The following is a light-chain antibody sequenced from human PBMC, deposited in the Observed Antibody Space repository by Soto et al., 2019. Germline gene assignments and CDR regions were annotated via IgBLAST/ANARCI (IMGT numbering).Light chain of an antibody. J-gene: IGKJ3*01. CDR2: AAS. CDR1: QSISSY. V-gene: IGKV1-39*01. CDR3: QQSYSTPLFT. Sequence: DIQMTQSPSSLSASVGDRVTITCRASQSISSYLNWYQQKPGKAPKLLIYAASSLQSGVPSRFSGSGSGTDFTLNISSLQPEDFAPYYCQQSYSTPLFTFGPGTKVDIK.